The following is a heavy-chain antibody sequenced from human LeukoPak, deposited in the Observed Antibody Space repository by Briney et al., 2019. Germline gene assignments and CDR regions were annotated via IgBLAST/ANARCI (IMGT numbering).Heavy chain of an antibody. CDR2: IYYSENT. CDR1: GGSISSSNYY. J-gene: IGHJ4*02. Sequence: SETLSLTCTVAGGSISSSNYYWGWIRQPPGKGLEWIGIIYYSENTYYNPSLKSPFTISVDTSKNQFSLQLSSVTAADTAVYYCARVPHGTGWYFDYWGQGTLVTVSS. V-gene: IGHV4-39*01. CDR3: ARVPHGTGWYFDY. D-gene: IGHD6-19*01.